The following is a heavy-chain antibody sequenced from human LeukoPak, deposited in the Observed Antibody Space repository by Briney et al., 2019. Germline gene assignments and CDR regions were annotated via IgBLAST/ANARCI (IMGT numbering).Heavy chain of an antibody. J-gene: IGHJ4*02. D-gene: IGHD1-26*01. Sequence: GGSLRLSCAASGFTFSTYWMSWVRQAPGKGLEWVANIKRDGSEKYYGDSVKGRFTISRDNAKNSLYLQMSSLRVEDTAIYYCAREAIGSYAPGLDYWGQGTLVTVPS. CDR1: GFTFSTYW. V-gene: IGHV3-7*01. CDR2: IKRDGSEK. CDR3: AREAIGSYAPGLDY.